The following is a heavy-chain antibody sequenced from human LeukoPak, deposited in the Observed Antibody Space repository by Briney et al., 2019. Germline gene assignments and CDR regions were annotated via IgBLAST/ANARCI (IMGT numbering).Heavy chain of an antibody. V-gene: IGHV3-30*02. D-gene: IGHD3-3*01. CDR1: GFSFGTHG. CDR3: VKDWEWGFGY. CDR2: IRAHGNDK. Sequence: PGGSLRLSCAASGFSFGTHGMHWVRQAPGKGLEWVAYIRAHGNDKYYLDSVKGRFAISRDNSRNTVDLQMHSLRAEDTALYYCVKDWEWGFGYWGQGNLVTVSS. J-gene: IGHJ4*02.